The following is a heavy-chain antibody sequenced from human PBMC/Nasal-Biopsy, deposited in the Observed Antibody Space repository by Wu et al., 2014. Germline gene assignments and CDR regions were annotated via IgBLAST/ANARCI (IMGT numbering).Heavy chain of an antibody. CDR2: IIDSGDST. CDR3: AKDLGSVRREPGPSEY. Sequence: LRLSCAASGFTFSTYAMSWVRQAPGKGLEWVSSIIDSGDSTYYADSVKGRFTISRDNSKKTLHLQMNSLRAEDTAVYYCAKDLGSVRREPGPSEYWGQGVLVSVFS. V-gene: IGHV3-23*01. D-gene: IGHD1-14*01. J-gene: IGHJ4*02. CDR1: GFTFSTYA.